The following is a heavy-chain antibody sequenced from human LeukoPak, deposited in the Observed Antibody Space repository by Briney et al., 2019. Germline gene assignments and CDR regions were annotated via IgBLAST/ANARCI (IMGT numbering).Heavy chain of an antibody. Sequence: GGSLRLSCAASGFTFSSYSMNWVRQAPGKGLEWVSSISSSSSYIYYADSVKGRFTISRDNAKNSLYLQMNSLRAEDTAVYYCARDGGEKSSGWYRPIVPDFGYWGQGTLVTVSS. D-gene: IGHD6-19*01. V-gene: IGHV3-21*01. CDR3: ARDGGEKSSGWYRPIVPDFGY. CDR1: GFTFSSYS. CDR2: ISSSSSYI. J-gene: IGHJ4*02.